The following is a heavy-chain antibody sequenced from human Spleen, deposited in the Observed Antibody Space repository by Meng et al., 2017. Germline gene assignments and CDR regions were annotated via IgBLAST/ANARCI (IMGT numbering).Heavy chain of an antibody. J-gene: IGHJ4*02. V-gene: IGHV3-7*01. CDR3: ARHGITMVRGVSYFDY. D-gene: IGHD3-10*01. CDR2: IKQDGSEK. CDR1: GFTFRLYA. Sequence: GESLKISCAASGFTFRLYAMSWVRQAPGKGLEWVANIKQDGSEKYYVDSVKGRFTISRDNAKNSLYLQMNSLRAEDTAVYYCARHGITMVRGVSYFDYWGQGTLVTVSS.